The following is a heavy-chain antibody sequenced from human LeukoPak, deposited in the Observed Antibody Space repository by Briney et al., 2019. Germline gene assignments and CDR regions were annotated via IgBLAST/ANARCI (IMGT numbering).Heavy chain of an antibody. Sequence: PGGSLRLSCAASGFTFSDYYMSWIRQAPGKGLEWVSYISSSSSYTNYADSVKGRFTISRENAKNSLYLQMNSLRAEDTAVYYCARDCYSSSCSTYFDYWGQGTLVTVSS. CDR2: ISSSSSYT. V-gene: IGHV3-11*05. CDR1: GFTFSDYY. D-gene: IGHD6-13*01. J-gene: IGHJ4*02. CDR3: ARDCYSSSCSTYFDY.